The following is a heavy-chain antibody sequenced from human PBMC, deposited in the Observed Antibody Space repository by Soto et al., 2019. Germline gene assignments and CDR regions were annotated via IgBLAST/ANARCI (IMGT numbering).Heavy chain of an antibody. D-gene: IGHD1-26*01. V-gene: IGHV3-23*01. Sequence: GGSLRLSCAASGFTFSSHAMSWVRQAPGKGLEWVSVISASGGSTYYADSVKGRFTISRDNSENTLYLQVNSLRAEDTAVYYCAKDPYGTYTRIYGMDVWGQGTTVTVSS. J-gene: IGHJ6*02. CDR2: ISASGGST. CDR1: GFTFSSHA. CDR3: AKDPYGTYTRIYGMDV.